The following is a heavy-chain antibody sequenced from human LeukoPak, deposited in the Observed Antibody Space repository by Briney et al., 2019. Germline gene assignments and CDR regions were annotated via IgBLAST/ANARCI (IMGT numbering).Heavy chain of an antibody. CDR1: GFTFSSYS. V-gene: IGHV3-21*01. D-gene: IGHD6-19*01. Sequence: GGSLRLSCAASGFTFSSYSMNWVRQAPGKGLEWVSSISSSSSYIYYADSVKGRFTISRDNAKNSLYLQMNSLRAEDTAVYYCASGGSSGPTGFDYWGQGTLVTVSS. CDR2: ISSSSSYI. CDR3: ASGGSSGPTGFDY. J-gene: IGHJ4*02.